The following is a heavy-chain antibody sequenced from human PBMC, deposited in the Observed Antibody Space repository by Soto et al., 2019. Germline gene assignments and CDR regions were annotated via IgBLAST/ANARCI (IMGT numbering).Heavy chain of an antibody. J-gene: IGHJ4*02. CDR1: GFTFNTYS. CDR2: ISSGSSYI. D-gene: IGHD1-1*01. Sequence: GGSLRLSCAASGFTFNTYSMNWVRQAPGKGLEWVSSISSGSSYIYYADSVRGRFTASRDNAKNSLWLQMTSLRAEDTAVYYCAREFRWNDVDLDYWGQGTLVTVS. CDR3: AREFRWNDVDLDY. V-gene: IGHV3-21*01.